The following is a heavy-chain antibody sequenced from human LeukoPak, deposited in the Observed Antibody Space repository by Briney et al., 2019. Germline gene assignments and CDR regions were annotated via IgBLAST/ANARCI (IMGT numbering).Heavy chain of an antibody. J-gene: IGHJ4*02. CDR1: GFTFSDYS. CDR2: ISTSGSTI. CDR3: PRGPTFFTN. D-gene: IGHD3-10*01. Sequence: GGSLRLSCAASGFTFSDYSMNWVRQAPGKGLEWVSYISTSGSTIYYADSVRGRFTISRDNAKSSLYLQMNSLRDEDTAVYYCPRGPTFFTNWGQGTLVTVSS. V-gene: IGHV3-48*02.